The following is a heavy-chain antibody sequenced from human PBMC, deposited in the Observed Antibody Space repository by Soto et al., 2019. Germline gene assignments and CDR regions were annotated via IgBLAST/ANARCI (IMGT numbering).Heavy chain of an antibody. D-gene: IGHD5-12*01. V-gene: IGHV4-30-2*01. Sequence: PSETLYLTCAVSVGSISSGGYSWSWIRQPPGKGLEWIGYMYHSGSTYYNPSLKSRVTISIDRSKNQFSLELSSVTAADTAVYYCVRHAQWIIRAYWGQGSLVTVSS. J-gene: IGHJ4*02. CDR2: MYHSGST. CDR3: VRHAQWIIRAY. CDR1: VGSISSGGYS.